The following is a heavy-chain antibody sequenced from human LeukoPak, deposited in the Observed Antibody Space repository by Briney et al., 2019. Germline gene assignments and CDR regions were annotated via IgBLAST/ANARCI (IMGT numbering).Heavy chain of an antibody. CDR2: IWYDESNR. CDR1: GFIFSHHG. V-gene: IGHV3-33*01. J-gene: IGHJ6*02. Sequence: GALRLSCEASGFIFSHHGMHWVRQAPGKGLEGVAVIWYDESNRYYADSVKGRFTISRDNSQNTSYLQMNRLGAEDTGVYYCARDDPRYRGDYYTGMDVWGQGTTITVSS. D-gene: IGHD3-3*01. CDR3: ARDDPRYRGDYYTGMDV.